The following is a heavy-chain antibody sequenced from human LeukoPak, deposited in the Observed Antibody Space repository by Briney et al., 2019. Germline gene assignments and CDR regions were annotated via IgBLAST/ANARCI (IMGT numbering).Heavy chain of an antibody. CDR2: ISYDGSNK. CDR1: GFTFSSYA. Sequence: GGSLRLSCAASGFTFSSYAMHWVRQAPGKGLEWVAVISYDGSNKYYADSVKGRFTISRDNSKNTLYLQMNSLRAEDTAVYYCARVITTIDAFDIWGQGTMVTVSS. J-gene: IGHJ3*02. D-gene: IGHD3-22*01. CDR3: ARVITTIDAFDI. V-gene: IGHV3-30-3*01.